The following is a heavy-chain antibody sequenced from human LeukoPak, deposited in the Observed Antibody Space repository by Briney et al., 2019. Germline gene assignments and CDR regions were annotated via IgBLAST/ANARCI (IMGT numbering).Heavy chain of an antibody. CDR3: ARDRPYYYDSSAYYPDF. CDR1: GYSFTSYG. V-gene: IGHV1-18*01. D-gene: IGHD3-22*01. J-gene: IGHJ4*02. Sequence: GASVTVSCKASGYSFTSYGSSWVRQAPGQGLEWMGWISGYNGNTNYAQRLQGRVTMTTDTSTSTAYMELRSLSSDDTAVYYCARDRPYYYDSSAYYPDFWGQGTLVTVSS. CDR2: ISGYNGNT.